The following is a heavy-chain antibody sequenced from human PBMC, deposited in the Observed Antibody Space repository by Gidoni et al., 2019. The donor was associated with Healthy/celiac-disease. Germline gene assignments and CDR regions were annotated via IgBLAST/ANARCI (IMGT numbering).Heavy chain of an antibody. Sequence: SPSFQGHVTISADKSISTAYLQWSSLKASDTAMYYCARSNGYNLIGAFDIWGQGTMVTVFS. CDR3: ARSNGYNLIGAFDI. V-gene: IGHV5-10-1*01. J-gene: IGHJ3*02. D-gene: IGHD5-12*01.